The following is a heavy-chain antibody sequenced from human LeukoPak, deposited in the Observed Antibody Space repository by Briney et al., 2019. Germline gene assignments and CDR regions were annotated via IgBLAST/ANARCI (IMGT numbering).Heavy chain of an antibody. V-gene: IGHV3-23*01. J-gene: IGHJ3*01. D-gene: IGHD4-17*01. CDR3: AKGNSWDYGDYG. Sequence: GGSLRPSCAASGFTFSSYAMSWVRQAPGKGLEWASTISGSGGSTYYADSVKGRFTISRDNSKNTLYLQMNSLRAEDTAVYYCAKGNSWDYGDYGWGQWTMVTVSS. CDR2: ISGSGGST. CDR1: GFTFSSYA.